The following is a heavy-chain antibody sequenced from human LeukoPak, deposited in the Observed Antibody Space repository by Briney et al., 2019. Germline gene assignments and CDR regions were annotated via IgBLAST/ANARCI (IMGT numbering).Heavy chain of an antibody. CDR2: IYYSGST. V-gene: IGHV4-59*01. CDR3: ARVSSWYKYFDY. Sequence: SETLSLTCTVSGGSISSYYWSWIRQPPGKGLEWIGYIYYSGSTNYNPSLKSRVTISVDTSENQFSLKLSSVTAADTAVYYCARVSSWYKYFDYWGQGTLVTVSS. CDR1: GGSISSYY. D-gene: IGHD6-13*01. J-gene: IGHJ4*02.